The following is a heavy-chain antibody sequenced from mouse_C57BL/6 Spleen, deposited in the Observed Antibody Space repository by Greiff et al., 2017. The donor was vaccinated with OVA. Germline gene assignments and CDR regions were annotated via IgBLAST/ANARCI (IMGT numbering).Heavy chain of an antibody. J-gene: IGHJ1*03. D-gene: IGHD2-2*01. CDR1: GYSITSGYY. CDR2: ISYDGSN. CDR3: ANLWLPDWYFDV. V-gene: IGHV3-6*01. Sequence: EVQLKESGPGLVKPSQSLSLTCSVTGYSITSGYYWNWIRQFPGNKLEWMGYISYDGSNNYNPSLKNRISITRDTSKNQFFLKLNSVTTEDTATYYCANLWLPDWYFDVWGTGTTVTVSS.